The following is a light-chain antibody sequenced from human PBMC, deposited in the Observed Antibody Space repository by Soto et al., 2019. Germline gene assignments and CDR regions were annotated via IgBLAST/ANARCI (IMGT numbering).Light chain of an antibody. V-gene: IGLV1-47*01. CDR1: SSNIGSNY. J-gene: IGLJ2*01. Sequence: QSVLTQPPSASGTPGQRVTISCSGSSSNIGSNYVYFYQQLPGTAPKLLIYRNNQRPSGVPDRFSGSKSGTSAYLAISGLXXEXEXXYYCAAWDDSLSGRVFGGGTKVTVL. CDR2: RNN. CDR3: AAWDDSLSGRV.